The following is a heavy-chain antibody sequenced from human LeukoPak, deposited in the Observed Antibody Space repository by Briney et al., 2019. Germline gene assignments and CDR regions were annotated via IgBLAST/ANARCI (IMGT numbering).Heavy chain of an antibody. J-gene: IGHJ5*02. D-gene: IGHD2-2*01. CDR3: ARHAPAYCSSTSCFGNWFDP. CDR1: GGSISSYY. Sequence: SETLSLTCTVSGGSISSYYWSWIRQPPGKGLEWIRYIYYSGSTNYNPSLKSRVTISVDTSKNQFSLKLSSVTAADTAVYYCARHAPAYCSSTSCFGNWFDPWGQGTLVTVSS. V-gene: IGHV4-59*08. CDR2: IYYSGST.